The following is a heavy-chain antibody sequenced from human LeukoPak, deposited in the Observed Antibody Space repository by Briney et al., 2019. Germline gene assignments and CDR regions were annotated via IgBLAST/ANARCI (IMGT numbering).Heavy chain of an antibody. D-gene: IGHD1-26*01. CDR3: ARSVGGYFYFYMDV. Sequence: KPGGSLRLSCAASGFTFSSYAMSWVRQAPGKGLEWVSAISGSGGSTYYADPVKGRFTISRDNAENSLFLQMNSLRVEDTAIYYCARSVGGYFYFYMDVWGKGTTVTISS. V-gene: IGHV3-23*01. J-gene: IGHJ6*03. CDR2: ISGSGGST. CDR1: GFTFSSYA.